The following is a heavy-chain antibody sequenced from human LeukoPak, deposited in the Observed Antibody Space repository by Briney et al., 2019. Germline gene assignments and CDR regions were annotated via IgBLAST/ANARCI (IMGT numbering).Heavy chain of an antibody. Sequence: PSETLSLTCAVYGGSFSGYYWSWIRQPPGKGLEWIGEINHSGSTNYNPSLKSRVTISVDTSKNQFSLKLSSVTAADTAVYYCARGRTVTTYFGYWGQGTLVTVSS. CDR3: ARGRTVTTYFGY. J-gene: IGHJ4*02. CDR2: INHSGST. V-gene: IGHV4-34*01. CDR1: GGSFSGYY. D-gene: IGHD4-17*01.